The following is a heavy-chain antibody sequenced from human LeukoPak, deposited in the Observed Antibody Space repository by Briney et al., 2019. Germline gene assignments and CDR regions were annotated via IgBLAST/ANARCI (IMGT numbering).Heavy chain of an antibody. D-gene: IGHD3-16*02. Sequence: SQTLSLTCTFSGGSISSGGYYWSWIRQHPGKGLEWIGYIYYSGSTYYNPSPKSRVTISVDTSKNQFSLKLNSVTAADTAVYYCARARIMITFGGVIALNWFDPWGQGTLVTVSS. CDR1: GGSISSGGYY. CDR2: IYYSGST. CDR3: ARARIMITFGGVIALNWFDP. V-gene: IGHV4-31*03. J-gene: IGHJ5*02.